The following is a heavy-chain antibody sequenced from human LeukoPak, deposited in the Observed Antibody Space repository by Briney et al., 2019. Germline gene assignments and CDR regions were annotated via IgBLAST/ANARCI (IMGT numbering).Heavy chain of an antibody. CDR3: ARDGYGSGPDIDY. CDR1: RFTFSNCW. V-gene: IGHV3-74*01. CDR2: INSDGSST. J-gene: IGHJ4*02. D-gene: IGHD3-10*01. Sequence: GGSLRLSCAASRFTFSNCWMHWVRQAPGKGLVWVSRINSDGSSTTYADSVKGRFTISRDNAKNTLYLQMNSLRAEDTAVYYCARDGYGSGPDIDYWGQGTLVTVSS.